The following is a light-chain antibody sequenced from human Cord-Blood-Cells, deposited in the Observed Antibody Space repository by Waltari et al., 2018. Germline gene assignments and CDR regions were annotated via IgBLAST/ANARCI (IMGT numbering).Light chain of an antibody. Sequence: DIQMTQSPSSLSASVGDRVTITCPASQSISSYLNWYQQNPAKAPKLLISAASSLQSGVPSSFSGSGSVTDFTLTISSLQPQDFATYYCQQSYSAPLTFGGGTKVEIK. CDR3: QQSYSAPLT. CDR2: AAS. J-gene: IGKJ4*01. V-gene: IGKV1-39*01. CDR1: QSISSY.